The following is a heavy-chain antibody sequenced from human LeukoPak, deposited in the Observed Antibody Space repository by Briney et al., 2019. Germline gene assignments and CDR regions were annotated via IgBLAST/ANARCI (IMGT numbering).Heavy chain of an antibody. D-gene: IGHD1-26*01. CDR2: IYHSGST. CDR1: GGSISSYY. V-gene: IGHV4-59*01. Sequence: SETLSLTCTVSGGSISSYYWSWIRQPPGKGLEWIGYIYHSGSTNYNPSLKSRVTISVDTSKNQFSLKLSSVTAADTAVYYCARGVGATINAFDYWGQGTLVTVSS. J-gene: IGHJ4*02. CDR3: ARGVGATINAFDY.